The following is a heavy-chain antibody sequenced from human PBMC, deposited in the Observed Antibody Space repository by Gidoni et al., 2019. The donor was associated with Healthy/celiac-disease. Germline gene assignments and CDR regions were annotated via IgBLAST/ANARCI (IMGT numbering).Heavy chain of an antibody. CDR3: AKDRGDIVVVVAATFQH. CDR1: GFTFSSYA. V-gene: IGHV3-23*01. Sequence: EVQLLESGGGLVQPGGSLRLSCAASGFTFSSYAMSWVRQAPGKGLEWVSAISGSGCSTYYADSVKGRFTISRDNSKNTLYLQMNSLRAEDTAVYYCAKDRGDIVVVVAATFQHWGQGTLVTVSS. CDR2: ISGSGCST. J-gene: IGHJ1*01. D-gene: IGHD2-15*01.